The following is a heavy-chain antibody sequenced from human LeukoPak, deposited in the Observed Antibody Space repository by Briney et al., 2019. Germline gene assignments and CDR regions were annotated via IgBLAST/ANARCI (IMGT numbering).Heavy chain of an antibody. CDR3: TSRYDFWSGYFQGYYFDF. CDR2: IHPDGTEK. CDR1: GFTFSSYS. D-gene: IGHD3-3*01. V-gene: IGHV3-7*01. J-gene: IGHJ4*02. Sequence: TGGSLRLSCAASGFTFSSYSMNWVRQAPGKGLESVAYIHPDGTEKYYMESLRGRFAISRDNAKNSLYLQMSNLGDEDTAVYYCTSRYDFWSGYFQGYYFDFWGQGSLVTVSS.